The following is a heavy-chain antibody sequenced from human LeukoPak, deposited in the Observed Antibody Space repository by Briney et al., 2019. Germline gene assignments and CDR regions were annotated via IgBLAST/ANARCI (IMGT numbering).Heavy chain of an antibody. J-gene: IGHJ4*02. D-gene: IGHD1-26*01. V-gene: IGHV3-23*01. CDR3: AKGWRIEGYFDY. CDR1: GFTFSSYA. Sequence: GGSLRLSCVASGFTFSSYAMSWVRQAPGKGLEWVSAISGSGGSTYYADSVKGRFTISRDNSKNTLYLQMNSLRAEDTAVYYCAKGWRIEGYFDYWGQGTLVTVSS. CDR2: ISGSGGST.